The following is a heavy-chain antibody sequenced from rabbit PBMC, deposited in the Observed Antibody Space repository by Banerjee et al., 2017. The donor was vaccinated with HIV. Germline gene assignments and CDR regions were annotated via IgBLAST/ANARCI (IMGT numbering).Heavy chain of an antibody. V-gene: IGHV1S40*01. D-gene: IGHD6-1*01. J-gene: IGHJ4*01. CDR3: ARGVISGGYGYSDL. Sequence: QSLEESGGDLVKPGASLTLTCTASGFSFSSSYWICWVRQAPGKGLEWIACIYAGSSGSTYYASWAKGRFTISRTSSTTVTLQMTSLTAADTATYFCARGVISGGYGYSDLWGPGTLVTVS. CDR2: IYAGSSGST. CDR1: GFSFSSSYW.